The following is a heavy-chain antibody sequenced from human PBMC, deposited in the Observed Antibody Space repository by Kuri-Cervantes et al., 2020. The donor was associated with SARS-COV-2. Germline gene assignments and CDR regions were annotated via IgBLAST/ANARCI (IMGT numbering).Heavy chain of an antibody. CDR3: TKDDFWSGYADY. J-gene: IGHJ4*02. CDR1: GYSISSGYY. V-gene: IGHV4-4*07. CDR2: IYTSGST. Sequence: SETLSLTCTVSGYSISSGYYWGWIRQPAGKGLEWIGRIYTSGSTNYNPSLKSRVTMSVDTSKNQFSLKLSSVTAADTAVYYCTKDDFWSGYADYWGQGTLVTVSS. D-gene: IGHD3-3*01.